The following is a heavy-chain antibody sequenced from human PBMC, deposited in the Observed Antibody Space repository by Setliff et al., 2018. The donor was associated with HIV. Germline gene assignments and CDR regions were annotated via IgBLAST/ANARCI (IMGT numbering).Heavy chain of an antibody. CDR3: ARPRLYGTALDL. Sequence: PGGSLRLSCAASGFTVSTRYMSWIRRAPGKGLEWASTIYSDGNTYHADPVKGRFTLSRDNTKNTLYLQMDSLRPEDTAVYYCARPRLYGTALDLWGQGTLVTVSS. J-gene: IGHJ5*02. CDR1: GFTVSTRY. V-gene: IGHV3-66*02. D-gene: IGHD3-10*01. CDR2: IYSDGNT.